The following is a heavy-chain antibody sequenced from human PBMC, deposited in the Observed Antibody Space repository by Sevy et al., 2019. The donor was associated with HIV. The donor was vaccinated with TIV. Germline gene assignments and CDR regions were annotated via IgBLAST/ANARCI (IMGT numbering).Heavy chain of an antibody. D-gene: IGHD3-10*01. V-gene: IGHV4-34*01. CDR3: AGGRDFYYGSGSYYNRVPNYGMDV. CDR2: INHSGST. Sequence: SETLSLTCAVYGGSFSGYYWSWIRQPPGKGLEWIGEINHSGSTNYNPSLKSRVTISVDTSKNQFSLKLSSVTAADTAVYYCAGGRDFYYGSGSYYNRVPNYGMDVWGQGTTVTVSS. CDR1: GGSFSGYY. J-gene: IGHJ6*02.